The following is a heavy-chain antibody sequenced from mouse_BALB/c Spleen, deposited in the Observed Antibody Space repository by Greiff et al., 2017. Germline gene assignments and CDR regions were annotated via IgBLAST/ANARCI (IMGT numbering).Heavy chain of an antibody. V-gene: IGHV1S56*01. J-gene: IGHJ4*01. CDR3: ARMITTYAMDY. CDR2: IYPGDGST. CDR1: GYTFTSYY. Sequence: VKLQESGPELVKPGASVKMSCKASGYTFTSYYIHWVKQRPGQGLEWIGWIYPGDGSTKYNEKFKGKTTLTADKSSSTAYMLLSSLTSEDSAIYFCARMITTYAMDYWGQGTSGTVSS. D-gene: IGHD2-4*01.